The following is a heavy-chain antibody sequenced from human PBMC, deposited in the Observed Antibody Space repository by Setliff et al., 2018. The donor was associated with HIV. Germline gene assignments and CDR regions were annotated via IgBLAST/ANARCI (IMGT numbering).Heavy chain of an antibody. D-gene: IGHD1-7*01. J-gene: IGHJ5*02. V-gene: IGHV1-3*03. CDR1: GYTFTSYA. CDR2: INAGNGNT. CDR3: VRDKHWNLFLFDP. Sequence: ASVKVSCKASGYTFTSYAIHWVRQAPGQRLEWMGWINAGNGNTKYSQEFQGRVTITRDTSAGTAYMELSSLRSEDTAVYYCVRDKHWNLFLFDPWGQGTLVTVSS.